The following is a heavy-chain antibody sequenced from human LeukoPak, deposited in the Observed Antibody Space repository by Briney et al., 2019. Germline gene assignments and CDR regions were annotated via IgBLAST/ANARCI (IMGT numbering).Heavy chain of an antibody. CDR3: ARATPGLLYGMDV. J-gene: IGHJ6*02. D-gene: IGHD4-23*01. CDR1: GYTFTSYY. CDR2: INPSGGST. Sequence: ASVKVSCKASGYTFTSYYMHWVRQAPGQGLEWMGIINPSGGSTSYAQKFQGRVTMTRDTSTSTVYMELSSLRSGDTAVYYCARATPGLLYGMDVWGQGTTVTVSS. V-gene: IGHV1-46*01.